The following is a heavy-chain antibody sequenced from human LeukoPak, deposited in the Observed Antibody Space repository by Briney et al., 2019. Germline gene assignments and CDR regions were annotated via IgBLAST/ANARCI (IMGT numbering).Heavy chain of an antibody. V-gene: IGHV1-8*01. CDR2: MNPNSGNT. J-gene: IGHJ5*02. CDR1: GYTFTSYD. CDR3: ARAYYDFWSGYYDWFDP. D-gene: IGHD3-3*01. Sequence: ASVKVTCKASGYTFTSYDINWVRQATGQELEWMGWMNPNSGNTGYAQKFQGRVTMTRNTSISTAYMELSSLRSEDTAVYYCARAYYDFWSGYYDWFDPWGQGTLVTVSS.